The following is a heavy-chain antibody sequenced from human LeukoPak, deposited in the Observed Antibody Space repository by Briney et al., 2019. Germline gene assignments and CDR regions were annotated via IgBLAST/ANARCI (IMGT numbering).Heavy chain of an antibody. J-gene: IGHJ3*02. CDR2: IKQDGNEK. Sequence: GGSLRLSCAGSGFNFGNYWMSWVRQTPGKGLEWVANIKQDGNEKFYVDSVRGRFNIFRENAKNSLYLQMNSLRAEDTAVYYCARARRDGNTGLAFDIWGQGTMVTVSS. D-gene: IGHD5-24*01. CDR3: ARARRDGNTGLAFDI. V-gene: IGHV3-7*01. CDR1: GFNFGNYW.